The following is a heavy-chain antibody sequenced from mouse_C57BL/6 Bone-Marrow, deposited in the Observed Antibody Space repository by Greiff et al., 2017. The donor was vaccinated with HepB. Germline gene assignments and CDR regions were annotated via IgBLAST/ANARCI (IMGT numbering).Heavy chain of an antibody. D-gene: IGHD2-12*01. CDR3: AIPRYPNSAWFAY. V-gene: IGHV5-6*01. CDR1: GFTFSSYG. CDR2: ISSGGSYT. J-gene: IGHJ3*01. Sequence: EVMLVESGGDLVKPGGSLKLSCAASGFTFSSYGMSWVRQTPDKRLEWVATISSGGSYTYYPDSVKGRFTISRDNAKNTLYLQMSSLKSEDTAMYYCAIPRYPNSAWFAYWGQGTLVTVSA.